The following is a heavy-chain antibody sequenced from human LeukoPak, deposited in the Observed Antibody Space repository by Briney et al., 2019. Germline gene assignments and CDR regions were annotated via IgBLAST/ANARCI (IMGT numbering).Heavy chain of an antibody. CDR2: IWYDGSNK. CDR1: GFTFSSYG. V-gene: IGHV3-33*01. J-gene: IGHJ6*02. Sequence: QSGGCLRLSCAASGFTFSSYGMHWVRQAPGKGLEWGAVIWYDGSNKYYADSVKGRFTISRDNSKNTLYLQMNSLRAEDTAVYYCAREHGVLATVTTWYYYGMDVWGQGTTVTVSS. CDR3: AREHGVLATVTTWYYYGMDV. D-gene: IGHD4-17*01.